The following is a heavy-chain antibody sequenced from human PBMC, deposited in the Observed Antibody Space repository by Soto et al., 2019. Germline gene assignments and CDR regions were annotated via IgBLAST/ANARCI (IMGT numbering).Heavy chain of an antibody. CDR1: GFSLSSTRMA. CDR2: IYWDDDK. CDR3: SHIVVAGLGYYFDY. J-gene: IGHJ4*02. Sequence: QITLKESGPTLVKPTQTLTLTCTFSGFSLSSTRMAVGWIRQPPGKALEWLALIYWDDDKRYSPFLKSRLTITKDTSKNQVFLTMSSMDPVDTASYYCSHIVVAGLGYYFDYWGQGTLVTVSS. V-gene: IGHV2-5*02. D-gene: IGHD6-19*01.